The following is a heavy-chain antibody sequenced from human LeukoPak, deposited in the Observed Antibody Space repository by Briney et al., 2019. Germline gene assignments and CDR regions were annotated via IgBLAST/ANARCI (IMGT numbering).Heavy chain of an antibody. CDR2: IYYSGST. CDR1: GGSISSGGYY. Sequence: SETLSLTCTVSGGSISSGGYYWSWIRQHPGKGLEWIGYIYYSGSTYYNPSLKSRVTISVDTSKNQFSLKLSSVTAADTAVYYCARDGSIAAPRWGYYYYGMDVWGQGTTVTVSS. V-gene: IGHV4-31*03. J-gene: IGHJ6*02. CDR3: ARDGSIAAPRWGYYYYGMDV. D-gene: IGHD6-6*01.